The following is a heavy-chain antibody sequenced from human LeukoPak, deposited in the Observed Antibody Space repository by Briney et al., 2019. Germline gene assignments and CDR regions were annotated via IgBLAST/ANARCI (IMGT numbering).Heavy chain of an antibody. V-gene: IGHV4-59*12. J-gene: IGHJ4*02. CDR3: ARGTHTPYSSSAGGDYYFDY. CDR2: IYYSGST. Sequence: SETLSLTCTVSGGSISSYYWSWIRQPPGKGLEWIGYIYYSGSTNYNPSLKSRVTISVDTSKNQFSLKLSSVTAADTAVYYCARGTHTPYSSSAGGDYYFDYWGQGTLVTVSS. D-gene: IGHD6-6*01. CDR1: GGSISSYY.